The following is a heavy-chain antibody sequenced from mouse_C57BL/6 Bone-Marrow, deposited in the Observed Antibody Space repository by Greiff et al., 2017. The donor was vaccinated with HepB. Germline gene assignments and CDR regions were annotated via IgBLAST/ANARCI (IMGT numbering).Heavy chain of an antibody. J-gene: IGHJ3*01. CDR2: IYPRSGNT. D-gene: IGHD1-3*01. V-gene: IGHV1-81*01. CDR1: GYTFTSYG. CDR3: AHNFGFAY. Sequence: VMLVESGAELARPGASVKLSCKASGYTFTSYGISWVKQRTGQGLEWIGEIYPRSGNTYYNEKFKGKATLTADKSSSTAYMELRSLTSEDSAVYFCAHNFGFAYWGQGTLVTVSA.